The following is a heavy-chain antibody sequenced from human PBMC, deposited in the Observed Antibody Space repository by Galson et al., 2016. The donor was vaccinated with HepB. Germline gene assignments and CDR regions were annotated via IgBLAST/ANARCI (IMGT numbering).Heavy chain of an antibody. J-gene: IGHJ3*02. CDR3: AREIRYFHDPTGYYHTAFDI. Sequence: SVKVSCKASGYTFINNYIHWVRQAPGQGLEWMGVINPSGGSTTYAQKFQGRVTMTRDTSTTTVYMELSSLRSEDTAVFYCAREIRYFHDPTGYYHTAFDIWGQGTMVAVSS. V-gene: IGHV1-46*01. D-gene: IGHD3-9*01. CDR1: GYTFINNY. CDR2: INPSGGST.